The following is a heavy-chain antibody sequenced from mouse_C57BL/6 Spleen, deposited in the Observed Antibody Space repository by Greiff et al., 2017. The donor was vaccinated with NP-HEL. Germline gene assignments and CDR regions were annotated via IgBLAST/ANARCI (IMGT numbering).Heavy chain of an antibody. CDR2: ISSGGDYI. Sequence: EVKLMESGEGLVKPGGSLKLSCAASGFTFSSYAMSWVRQTPEKRLEWVAYISSGGDYIYYADTVKGRFTISRDNARNTLYLQMSSLKSEDTAMYYCTRDRRYYGSSHYYAMDYWGQGTSVTVSS. D-gene: IGHD1-1*01. CDR3: TRDRRYYGSSHYYAMDY. J-gene: IGHJ4*01. CDR1: GFTFSSYA. V-gene: IGHV5-9-1*02.